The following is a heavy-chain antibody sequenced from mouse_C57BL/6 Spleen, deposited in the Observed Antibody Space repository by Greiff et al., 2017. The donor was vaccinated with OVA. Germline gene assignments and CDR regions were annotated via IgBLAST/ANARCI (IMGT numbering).Heavy chain of an antibody. CDR1: GFNIKDDY. D-gene: IGHD2-5*01. CDR3: NNYSNYGFAY. Sequence: VQLQQSGAELVRPGASVKLSCTASGFNIKDDYMHWVKQRPGQGLEWIGWIDPENGYAEYASKFKGKATITADTSSNTAYLQLSSLASEDTAVYYCNNYSNYGFAYWGQGTLVTVSA. V-gene: IGHV14-4*01. CDR2: IDPENGYA. J-gene: IGHJ3*01.